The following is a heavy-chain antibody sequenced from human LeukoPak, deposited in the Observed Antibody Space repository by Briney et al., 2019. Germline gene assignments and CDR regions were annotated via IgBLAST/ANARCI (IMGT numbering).Heavy chain of an antibody. D-gene: IGHD2-2*01. CDR2: ISVNNGGT. CDR3: ATATQPRGYFLH. V-gene: IGHV1-18*01. Sequence: ASVKVSCKASGYTFTTYSLAWVRQAPGQSLEWMGWISVNNGGTNYAQSFQDRVTLTKDTSTNTAYLELRSLRSDDTAIIYCATATQPRGYFLHWGQGTLVTVSS. CDR1: GYTFTTYS. J-gene: IGHJ1*01.